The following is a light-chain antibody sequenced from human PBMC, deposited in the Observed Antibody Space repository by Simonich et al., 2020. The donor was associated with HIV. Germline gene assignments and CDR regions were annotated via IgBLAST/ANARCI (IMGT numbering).Light chain of an antibody. CDR2: GAS. CDR1: QSVSNN. V-gene: IGKV3-15*01. J-gene: IGKJ2*01. Sequence: EIEMTQSPATLSVSPGERATLSCRASQSVSNNLAWYQQKPGQAPRLLIYGASTRATGIPARFSGSGSGTEFTLTINSMQSEDFAVYYCQQYNNWPLFFGQGAKLEIK. CDR3: QQYNNWPLF.